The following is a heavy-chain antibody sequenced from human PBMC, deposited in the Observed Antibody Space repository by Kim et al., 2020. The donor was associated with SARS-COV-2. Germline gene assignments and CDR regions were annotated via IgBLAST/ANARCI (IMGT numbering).Heavy chain of an antibody. CDR3: VRAGGSTKWKPFEY. CDR2: VSGSGGGV. J-gene: IGHJ4*02. Sequence: GGSLRLSCAVSGFTFSSYAMNWVRQAPGKGLEWVSAVSGSGGGVNYADSVRGRFTISRDNSKNALSLQMSSLRAEDTAIYYCVRAGGSTKWKPFEYWGQGALVTVSS. D-gene: IGHD5-12*01. V-gene: IGHV3-23*01. CDR1: GFTFSSYA.